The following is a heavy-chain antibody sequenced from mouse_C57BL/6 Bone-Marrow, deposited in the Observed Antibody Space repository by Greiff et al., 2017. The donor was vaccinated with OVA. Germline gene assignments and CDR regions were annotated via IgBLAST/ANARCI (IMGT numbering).Heavy chain of an antibody. CDR3: ARHYYGSSDPFAY. V-gene: IGHV5-17*01. CDR2: ISSGSSTI. D-gene: IGHD1-1*01. Sequence: EVHLVESGGGLVKPGGSLKLSCAASGFTFSDYGMHWVRQAPEKGLEWVAYISSGSSTIYYADTVKGRFTISRDNAKNTLFLQMTSLRSEDTAMYYCARHYYGSSDPFAYWGQGTLVTVSA. CDR1: GFTFSDYG. J-gene: IGHJ3*01.